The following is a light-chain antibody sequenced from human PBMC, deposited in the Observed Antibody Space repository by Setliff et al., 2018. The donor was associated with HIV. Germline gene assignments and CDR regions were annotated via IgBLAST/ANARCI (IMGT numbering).Light chain of an antibody. CDR1: SSDIGSYNF. V-gene: IGLV2-23*02. CDR2: EVN. J-gene: IGLJ1*01. Sequence: QSALTQPASVSGSPGQSITISCTGTSSDIGSYNFVSWYQQHPDQAPKLILYEVNKGPSGISYRFSGSKSGNTASLTISELQAEDEADYYCCSYTGGSSLFVFGTGTKVTVL. CDR3: CSYTGGSSLFV.